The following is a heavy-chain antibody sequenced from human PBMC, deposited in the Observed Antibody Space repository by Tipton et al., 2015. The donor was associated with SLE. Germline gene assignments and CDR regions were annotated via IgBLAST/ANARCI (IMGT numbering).Heavy chain of an antibody. CDR1: GGSFTTYY. CDR2: IHHGGST. V-gene: IGHV4-34*01. Sequence: TLSLTCAVYGGSFTTYYWTWIRQPPGKGLEWIGEIHHGGSTYYNPSPKSRVTLSVDTSKNQFSLNLRSVTAADTAVYYCARDTDPWGQGTLVTVSS. J-gene: IGHJ5*02. CDR3: ARDTDP.